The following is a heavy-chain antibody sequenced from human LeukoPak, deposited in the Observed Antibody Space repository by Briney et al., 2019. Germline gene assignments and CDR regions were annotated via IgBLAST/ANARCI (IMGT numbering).Heavy chain of an antibody. CDR2: IIPILGIP. V-gene: IGHV1-69*04. D-gene: IGHD3-22*01. CDR1: GGTFSSYA. Sequence: SVKVSCKSSGGTFSSYAINWVRQAPGQGLEWMGRIIPILGIPNYAQKFQGRVTITADRSTSTAYMELSSLRSEDAAVYYCARVSYYDSSGYPEYFHHWGQGTLVTVSS. CDR3: ARVSYYDSSGYPEYFHH. J-gene: IGHJ1*01.